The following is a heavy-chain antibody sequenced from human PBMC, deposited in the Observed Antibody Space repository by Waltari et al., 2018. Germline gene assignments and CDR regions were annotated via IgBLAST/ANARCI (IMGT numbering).Heavy chain of an antibody. Sequence: QVQLVQSGAEVKKPGASVKVSCKVSGYTLTELSMHWVRQAPGKGLEWMGGVDPEDGETIYAQKFQGRVTISVDTSKNQFSLKLSSVTAADTALYYCARDLGRMVPLFSFDPWGQGTLVTVSS. D-gene: IGHD2-8*01. J-gene: IGHJ5*02. V-gene: IGHV1-24*01. CDR3: ARDLGRMVPLFSFDP. CDR1: GYTLTELS. CDR2: VDPEDGET.